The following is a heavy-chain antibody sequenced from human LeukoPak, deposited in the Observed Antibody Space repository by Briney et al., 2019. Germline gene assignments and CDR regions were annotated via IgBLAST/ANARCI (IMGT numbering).Heavy chain of an antibody. CDR2: IYYSGST. V-gene: IGHV4-39*01. D-gene: IGHD2-15*01. Sequence: TSETLSLTCTVSGGSITSGGYYWGWIRQPPGKGLEWIGSIYYSGSTYYNPSLKSRVTISVDTSKNQFSLKLSSVTAADTAVYYCARGDCSGGSCYLFDYWGQGALVTVSS. J-gene: IGHJ4*02. CDR3: ARGDCSGGSCYLFDY. CDR1: GGSITSGGYY.